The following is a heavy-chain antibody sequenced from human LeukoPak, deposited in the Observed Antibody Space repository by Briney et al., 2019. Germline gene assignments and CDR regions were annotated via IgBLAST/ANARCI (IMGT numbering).Heavy chain of an antibody. Sequence: SETLSLTCTVSGGSISSYYWSWIRQPPGKGLEWIGYIYYSGSTNYNPSLKSRVTISVDTSKNQFSLKLSSVTAADTVVYYCARGARGSYSYWGQGTLVTVSS. J-gene: IGHJ4*02. V-gene: IGHV4-59*08. CDR2: IYYSGST. D-gene: IGHD1-26*01. CDR3: ARGARGSYSY. CDR1: GGSISSYY.